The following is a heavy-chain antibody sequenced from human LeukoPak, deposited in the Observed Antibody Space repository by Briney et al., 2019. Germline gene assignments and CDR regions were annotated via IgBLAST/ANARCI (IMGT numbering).Heavy chain of an antibody. D-gene: IGHD2-2*02. V-gene: IGHV3-21*01. CDR3: ASSKRYCSSTNCYMVGIDY. CDR2: ISGSSSYI. Sequence: PGGSLRLSCAASGFTFSTYNMNWVRQAPGKGPEWVSSISGSSSYIYYADSLKGRFTVSRDNAKNSLFLQMNSLRAEDTAIYYCASSKRYCSSTNCYMVGIDYWGQGTLVTVSS. CDR1: GFTFSTYN. J-gene: IGHJ4*02.